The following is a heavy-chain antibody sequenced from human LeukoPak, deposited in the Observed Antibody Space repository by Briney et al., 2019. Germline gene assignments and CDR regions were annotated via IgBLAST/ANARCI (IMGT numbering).Heavy chain of an antibody. CDR1: GFTFSSYS. Sequence: GGSLRPSCAASGFTFSSYSMNWVRQAPGKGLEWVSSISSSSSCIYYADSVKGRFTISRDNAKNSLYLQMNSLRAEDTAVYYCARDRLLAAPWGQGTLVTVSS. V-gene: IGHV3-21*01. D-gene: IGHD2-21*02. CDR2: ISSSSSCI. J-gene: IGHJ5*02. CDR3: ARDRLLAAP.